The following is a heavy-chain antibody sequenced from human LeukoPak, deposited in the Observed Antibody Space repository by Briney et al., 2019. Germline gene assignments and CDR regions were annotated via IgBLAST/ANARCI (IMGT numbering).Heavy chain of an antibody. CDR1: GGSISSYY. V-gene: IGHV4-59*01. Sequence: SETLSLTCTVSGGSISSYYWSWIRQPPGKGLEWIGYIYYSGSTNYNPSLKSRVTISVDTSKNQFSLKLSSVTAADTAVYYCARESEQFGELSHDTWFDPWGQGTLVTVSS. CDR2: IYYSGST. D-gene: IGHD3-10*01. CDR3: ARESEQFGELSHDTWFDP. J-gene: IGHJ5*02.